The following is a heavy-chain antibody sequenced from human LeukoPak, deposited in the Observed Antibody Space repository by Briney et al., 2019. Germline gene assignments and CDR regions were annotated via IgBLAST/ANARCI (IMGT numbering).Heavy chain of an antibody. Sequence: SGGSLRLSCAASGFTFSSYAMSWVRQAPGKGLEWVSAISGSGGSTYYADSVKGRSTISGDNSKNTLYLQMNSLRADDSAVYYCVRGDSRDFWGQGTLVTVSS. CDR2: ISGSGGST. J-gene: IGHJ4*02. CDR3: VRGDSRDF. CDR1: GFTFSSYA. D-gene: IGHD6-13*01. V-gene: IGHV3-23*01.